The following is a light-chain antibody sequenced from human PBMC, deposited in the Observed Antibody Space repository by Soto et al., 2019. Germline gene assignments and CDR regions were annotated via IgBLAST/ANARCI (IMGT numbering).Light chain of an antibody. CDR1: ESVLYSSNNKNY. CDR3: QPYYSIPT. Sequence: DIVMTQSPDSLAVSLGERATINCRSSESVLYSSNNKNYLTWYQRKPGQPPRLLIYWASARASGVPDRFSGNGSATDFTLTISSLQAEDVAVYYCQPYYSIPTFGQGTKLEI. J-gene: IGKJ2*01. V-gene: IGKV4-1*01. CDR2: WAS.